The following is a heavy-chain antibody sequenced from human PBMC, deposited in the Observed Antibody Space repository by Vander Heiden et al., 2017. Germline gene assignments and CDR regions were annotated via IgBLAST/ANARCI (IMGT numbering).Heavy chain of an antibody. CDR3: TRHFYTVTTPADY. Sequence: QVQLQESGPGLVKLSETLSLTCTVSGGSISSSDYWWGWIRQPPGKGLEWIGNIYYNGNIYHNPSLRSRVAISVDTSTSQFSLTLSSVTAADTAVYYCTRHFYTVTTPADYWGQGTLVTVSS. CDR2: IYYNGNI. D-gene: IGHD4-17*01. CDR1: GGSISSSDYW. J-gene: IGHJ4*02. V-gene: IGHV4-39*01.